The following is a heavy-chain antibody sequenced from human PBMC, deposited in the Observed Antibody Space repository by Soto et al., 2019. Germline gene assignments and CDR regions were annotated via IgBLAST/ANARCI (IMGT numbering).Heavy chain of an antibody. Sequence: PGGSLRLSCAASGFTFSNYAMHWVRQAPGKGLEWVAVIAYDGSNKYYADSVKGRFTISRDNSKNTLYLQMNSLRAEDTAMYYCASLTYTSDSDYRGQGPPVTVSS. CDR2: IAYDGSNK. J-gene: IGHJ4*02. V-gene: IGHV3-30-3*01. CDR1: GFTFSNYA. CDR3: ASLTYTSDSDY. D-gene: IGHD2-21*01.